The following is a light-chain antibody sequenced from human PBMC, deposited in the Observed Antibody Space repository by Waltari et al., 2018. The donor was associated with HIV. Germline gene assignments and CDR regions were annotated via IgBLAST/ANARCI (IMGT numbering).Light chain of an antibody. CDR2: RSN. CDR1: SSNIGSNY. V-gene: IGLV1-47*01. J-gene: IGLJ3*02. CDR3: AAWDDSLSGPV. Sequence: QSVVTQPPSASGTPGQRVTISCSGSSSNIGSNYVYWYQRVPGTAPKVLIYRSNQRPSGVPDRFSGSKSGTSASLAISGLRSEDEADYYCAAWDDSLSGPVFGGGTKLTVL.